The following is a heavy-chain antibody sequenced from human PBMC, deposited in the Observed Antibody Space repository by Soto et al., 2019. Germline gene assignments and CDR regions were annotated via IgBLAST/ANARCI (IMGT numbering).Heavy chain of an antibody. CDR1: GFTFSSYA. D-gene: IGHD1-26*01. V-gene: IGHV3-23*01. J-gene: IGHJ6*02. CDR3: AKGDGSHHYYYGMDV. CDR2: LSSGGGST. Sequence: PGGSLRLSCAASGFTFSSYAMSWVRQPPGKGLEWVSGLSSGGGSTYYADSVKGRFTISRDNSKNTLYLQMNSLRVEDTALYFCAKGDGSHHYYYGMDVWGQGTTVTVSS.